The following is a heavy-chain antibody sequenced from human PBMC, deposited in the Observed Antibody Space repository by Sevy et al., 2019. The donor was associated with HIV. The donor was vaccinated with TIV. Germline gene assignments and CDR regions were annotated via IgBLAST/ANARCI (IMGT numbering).Heavy chain of an antibody. CDR1: GYTLTELS. CDR3: ATTHPIKIVGATRGYYYFMDV. V-gene: IGHV1-24*01. D-gene: IGHD1-26*01. J-gene: IGHJ6*03. CDR2: FDPEDGET. Sequence: ASVKVSCKVSGYTLTELSRHWVRQAPGEGLEWMGCFDPEDGETIYAQRFQGRVTMTEDTSTDTAYMELSSLGSDDTAVYYCATTHPIKIVGATRGYYYFMDVWRKGSTVTVSS.